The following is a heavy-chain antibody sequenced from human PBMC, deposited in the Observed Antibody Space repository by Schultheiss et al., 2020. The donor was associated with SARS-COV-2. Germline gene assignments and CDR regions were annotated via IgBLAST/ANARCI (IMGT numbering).Heavy chain of an antibody. D-gene: IGHD4-17*01. CDR2: ISGYSGNT. CDR3: ARDYGDYPDTFDI. CDR1: GYTFTTYG. J-gene: IGHJ3*02. V-gene: IGHV1-18*01. Sequence: ASVMVSCKASGYTFTTYGISWVRQAPGQGLEWMGWISGYSGNTNYAQNLQGRVIMTIDKSTNTAYMELRNLRSDDTAVYYCARDYGDYPDTFDIWGQGTMVTVSS.